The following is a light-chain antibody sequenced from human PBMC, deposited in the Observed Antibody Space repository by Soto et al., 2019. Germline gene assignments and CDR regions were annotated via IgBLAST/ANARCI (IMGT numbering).Light chain of an antibody. V-gene: IGKV1-5*03. CDR2: QAS. Sequence: DIQMTQSPSTLSASVGDRVTITCRASQSISTWLAWYQHKPGKAPKLLIYQASSLEGGVPSRFSGSGSGTEFTLTISILQPDDFSTYYCQQYITYSRTFGQGTRVETK. CDR3: QQYITYSRT. J-gene: IGKJ2*02. CDR1: QSISTW.